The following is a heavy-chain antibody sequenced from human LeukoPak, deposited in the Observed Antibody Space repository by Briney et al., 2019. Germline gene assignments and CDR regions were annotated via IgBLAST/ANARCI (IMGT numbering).Heavy chain of an antibody. CDR1: GYTFTGYY. D-gene: IGHD3-22*01. CDR2: INPNSGGT. CDR3: ARDGHYYDSSGYYPGDY. Sequence: GASVKVSCKASGYTFTGYYMHWVRQAPGQGLEWMGWINPNSGGTNYAQKFQSRVTMTRDTSISTAYMELSRLRSDDTAVYYCARDGHYYDSSGYYPGDYWGQGTLVTVSS. J-gene: IGHJ4*02. V-gene: IGHV1-2*02.